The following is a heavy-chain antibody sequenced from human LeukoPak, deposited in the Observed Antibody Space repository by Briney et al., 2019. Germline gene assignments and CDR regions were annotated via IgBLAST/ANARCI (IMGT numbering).Heavy chain of an antibody. Sequence: GGSLRLSCAASGFTFSSYSMDWVRQAPGKGLEWVSYISSSSSTIYYADSVKGRFTISRDNAKNSLYPQMNSLRAEDTAVYYCARARHLSWTRTEQLFDYWGQGTLVTVSS. CDR1: GFTFSSYS. V-gene: IGHV3-48*04. J-gene: IGHJ4*02. CDR2: ISSSSSTI. D-gene: IGHD6-13*01. CDR3: ARARHLSWTRTEQLFDY.